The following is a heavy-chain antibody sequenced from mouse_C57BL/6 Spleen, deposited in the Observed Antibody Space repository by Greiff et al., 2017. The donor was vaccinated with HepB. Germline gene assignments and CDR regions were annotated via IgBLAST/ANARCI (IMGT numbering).Heavy chain of an antibody. Sequence: VQLQQSGPELVKPGASVKISCKASGYTFTDYYMNWVKQSHGKSLEWIGDINPNNGGTSYNQKFKGKATLTVDKSSSTAYMELRSLTSEDSAVYYCARKGGITTVGYAMDYWGQGTSVTVSS. CDR3: ARKGGITTVGYAMDY. J-gene: IGHJ4*01. V-gene: IGHV1-26*01. CDR1: GYTFTDYY. D-gene: IGHD1-1*01. CDR2: INPNNGGT.